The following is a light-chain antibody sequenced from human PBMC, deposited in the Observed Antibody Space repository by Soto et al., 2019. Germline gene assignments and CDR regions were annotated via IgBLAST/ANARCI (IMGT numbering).Light chain of an antibody. CDR3: QQSYSNPLT. Sequence: DIQMTQSPSSLSASVGDRVTITCRASQSINNYLNWYQQKPGRAPKLLIYAASSLQSGVPSRFSCTGSGTYFPLTISSLQPEDFATYYCQQSYSNPLTFGGGTKVEI. CDR2: AAS. V-gene: IGKV1-39*01. CDR1: QSINNY. J-gene: IGKJ4*01.